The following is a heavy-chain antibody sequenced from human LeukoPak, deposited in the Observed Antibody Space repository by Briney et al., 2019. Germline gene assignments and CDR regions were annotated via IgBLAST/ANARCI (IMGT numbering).Heavy chain of an antibody. CDR1: GFTFSSYT. CDR2: ISTTGSTI. CDR3: ARGCIGGSCWSRNWFDP. D-gene: IGHD2-15*01. Sequence: PGGSLRLSCAASGFTFSSYTMNWVRQAPGKGLEWVSFISTTGSTIHYEDSVRGRFTISRDNAKNSLSLQMNSLRDEDTAVYYCARGCIGGSCWSRNWFDPWGQGTLVTVSS. V-gene: IGHV3-48*02. J-gene: IGHJ5*02.